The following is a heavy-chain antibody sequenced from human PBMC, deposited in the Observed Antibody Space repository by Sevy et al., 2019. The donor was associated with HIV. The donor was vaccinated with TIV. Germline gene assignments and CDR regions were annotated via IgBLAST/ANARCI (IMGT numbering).Heavy chain of an antibody. CDR1: GGSINSDH. Sequence: SETLSLTCTVSGGSINSDHWNWLRQPPGKGLEWIGYVYYTGRTNYNPSLKNRVTISVDRTKNQFSLKLTSVTAADTAVYYCARRNDFDIWGQGTMVTVSS. V-gene: IGHV4-59*08. CDR3: ARRNDFDI. CDR2: VYYTGRT. J-gene: IGHJ3*02.